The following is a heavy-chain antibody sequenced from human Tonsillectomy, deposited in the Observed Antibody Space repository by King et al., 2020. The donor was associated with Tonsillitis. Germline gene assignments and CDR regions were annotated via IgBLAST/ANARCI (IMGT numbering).Heavy chain of an antibody. J-gene: IGHJ4*02. V-gene: IGHV3-23*04. CDR2: ISGSGDTT. CDR1: GFTFSSYA. D-gene: IGHD5-24*01. CDR3: AKKGLQSSGPYYFYF. Sequence: VQLVESGGGLVQPGGSLRLSCAASGFTFSSYAMTWVRQAPGKGLEWVSLISGSGDTTYYADSVKGRFTISRDISKNTLYLQMNSLRAEDTAVYYCAKKGLQSSGPYYFYFWGQGTLVAVSS.